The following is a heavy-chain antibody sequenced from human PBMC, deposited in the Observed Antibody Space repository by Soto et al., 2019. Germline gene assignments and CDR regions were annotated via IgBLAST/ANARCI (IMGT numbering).Heavy chain of an antibody. Sequence: SETLSLTCTVSVASISSYFWTWIRQPAGKGLDWIGRISTSGTTNYNPSLKSRVTMSVDTSKNHFSLNLSSVTAADTAVYYCAREAGPDRWFDPWGQGTLVTVSS. D-gene: IGHD6-19*01. CDR1: VASISSYF. V-gene: IGHV4-4*07. CDR2: ISTSGTT. J-gene: IGHJ5*02. CDR3: AREAGPDRWFDP.